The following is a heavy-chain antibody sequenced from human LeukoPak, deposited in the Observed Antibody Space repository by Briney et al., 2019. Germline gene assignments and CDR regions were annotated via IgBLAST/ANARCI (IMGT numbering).Heavy chain of an antibody. V-gene: IGHV3-30*02. CDR3: AKDKGVTSMDY. CDR2: IWSDGSKK. D-gene: IGHD3-10*01. J-gene: IGHJ4*02. Sequence: GGSLRLSCAASGLTFINHGMHWVRQAPGKGLEWVSFIWSDGSKKSYADSVKGRLTISRDDSKNTLYLQMNSLRPEDTAVYYCAKDKGVTSMDYWGQGALVTVSS. CDR1: GLTFINHG.